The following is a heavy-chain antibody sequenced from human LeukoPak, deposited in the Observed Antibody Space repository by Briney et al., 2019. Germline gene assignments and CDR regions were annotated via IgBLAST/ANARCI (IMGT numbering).Heavy chain of an antibody. CDR2: IYHSGST. CDR1: GGSVSGSNW. D-gene: IGHD3-22*01. V-gene: IGHV4-4*02. Sequence: SETLSLTCAVSGGSVSGSNWWSWVRQPPGKGLEWIGEIYHSGSTNYNPSLKSRVTISVDTSKNQFSLRLSSVTAADTAVYYCARVLSYYDSSGYYYDWFDPWGQGTLVTVSS. J-gene: IGHJ5*02. CDR3: ARVLSYYDSSGYYYDWFDP.